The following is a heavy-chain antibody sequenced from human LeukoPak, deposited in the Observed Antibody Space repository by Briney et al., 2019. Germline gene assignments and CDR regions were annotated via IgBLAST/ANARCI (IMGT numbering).Heavy chain of an antibody. J-gene: IGHJ4*02. D-gene: IGHD3-16*01. CDR3: ARDGGGVHDS. V-gene: IGHV3-33*01. CDR1: GFTFSSYG. Sequence: GGSLRLSCAASGFTFSSYGMHWVRQAPGKGLEWVAVIWYDGSIKYYADSVKGRFTISKDNSKNTLYLQMNGLRGEDTAVYYCARDGGGVHDSWGQGTLVTVSS. CDR2: IWYDGSIK.